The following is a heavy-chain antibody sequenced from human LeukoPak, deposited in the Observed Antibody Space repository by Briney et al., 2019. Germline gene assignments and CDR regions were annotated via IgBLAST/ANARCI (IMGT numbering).Heavy chain of an antibody. V-gene: IGHV3-48*01. CDR1: GFTLSYYK. Sequence: GGSLTLSCAASGFTLSYYKMNGVRQAPGRGVEWVSNISSSSSAIYYADSVKGRFNISREIAKNSLDLQMNSLRAEDTALYYCAREADSAFDIWGQGTMVTVSS. CDR3: AREADSAFDI. CDR2: ISSSSSAI. J-gene: IGHJ3*02.